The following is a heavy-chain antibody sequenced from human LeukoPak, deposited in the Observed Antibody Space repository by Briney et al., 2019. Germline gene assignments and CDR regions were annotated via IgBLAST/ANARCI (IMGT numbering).Heavy chain of an antibody. CDR1: GFIFNNNF. CDR3: TREGFYYFDF. V-gene: IGHV3-7*01. CDR2: IKQDGSEK. J-gene: IGHJ4*01. Sequence: GGSLRLSCAASGFIFNNNFMSWVRQVPGKGLEWLANIKQDGSEKTYVDSAKGRFTIFRDNAKNLLYLQMNSLRAEDTAVYYCTREGFYYFDFWGQGALVTVAS.